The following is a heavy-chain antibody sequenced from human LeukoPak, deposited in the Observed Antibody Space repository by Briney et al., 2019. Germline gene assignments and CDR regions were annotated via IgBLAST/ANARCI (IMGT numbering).Heavy chain of an antibody. CDR2: INQEGSEK. J-gene: IGHJ4*02. CDR3: ARERDGRFFDY. Sequence: PGGSLRLSCEVSGFIFRSYWMSWVRQAPGKGLDWVANINQEGSEKYFEDSVKGRFTISRDNAKNSLHLQMNTLRAEDTAVYYCARERDGRFFDYWGQGTLVTVSS. D-gene: IGHD5-24*01. V-gene: IGHV3-7*01. CDR1: GFIFRSYW.